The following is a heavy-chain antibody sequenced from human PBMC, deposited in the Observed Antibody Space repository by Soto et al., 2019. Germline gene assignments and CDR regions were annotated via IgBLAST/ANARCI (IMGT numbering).Heavy chain of an antibody. Sequence: PSETLSLTCAVYGGSFSGYYWSWIRQPPGKGLEWIREINRSGSTNYNPSLKSRVTISVDTSKNQFSLKLSSVTAADTAVYYCARARSYRGFVYSGQGTLVTLSS. V-gene: IGHV4-34*01. CDR2: INRSGST. CDR3: ARARSYRGFVY. J-gene: IGHJ4*02. D-gene: IGHD1-26*01. CDR1: GGSFSGYY.